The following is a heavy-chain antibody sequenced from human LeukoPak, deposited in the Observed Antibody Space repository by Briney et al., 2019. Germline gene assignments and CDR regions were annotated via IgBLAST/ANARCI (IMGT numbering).Heavy chain of an antibody. J-gene: IGHJ6*02. CDR2: IYYSGST. CDR3: ARRPSGDIVSSGNPYYYGMDV. D-gene: IGHD5-12*01. Sequence: PSETLSLTCTVSGGSISSHYWSWIRQPPGKGLEWIGYIYYSGSTNYNPSLKSRVTISVDTSKNQFSLKLSSVTAADTAVYYCARRPSGDIVSSGNPYYYGMDVWGQGTTVTVSS. V-gene: IGHV4-59*08. CDR1: GGSISSHY.